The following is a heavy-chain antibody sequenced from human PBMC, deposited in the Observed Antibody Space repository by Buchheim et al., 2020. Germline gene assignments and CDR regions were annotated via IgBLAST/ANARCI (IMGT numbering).Heavy chain of an antibody. CDR3: AREKYYYDSSGYQDYYYYYGMDA. Sequence: QVQLVESGGGVVQPGGSLRLSCAASGFTFSSYGMHWVRQAPGKGLEWVAVICYDGSNKYYADSVKGRFTISRDNSKNTLYLQMNSLRAEDTAVYYCAREKYYYDSSGYQDYYYYYGMDAWGQGTT. CDR2: ICYDGSNK. D-gene: IGHD3-22*01. J-gene: IGHJ6*01. CDR1: GFTFSSYG. V-gene: IGHV3-33*01.